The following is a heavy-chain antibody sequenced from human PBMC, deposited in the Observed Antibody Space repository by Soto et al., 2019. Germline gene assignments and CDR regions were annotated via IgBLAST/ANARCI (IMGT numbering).Heavy chain of an antibody. V-gene: IGHV1-8*01. CDR2: MNHNSGNK. CDR1: GYTFTSYD. D-gene: IGHD1-26*01. CDR3: ELRYYYGMDV. J-gene: IGHJ6*01. Sequence: ASVKVSCKASGYTFTSYDINWVRQATLQVLEWMGCMNHNSGNKGYAQKFQGRVTMTRNTSISTAYMELSSLRSEDTAVYYCELRYYYGMDVWGQGTTVTVSS.